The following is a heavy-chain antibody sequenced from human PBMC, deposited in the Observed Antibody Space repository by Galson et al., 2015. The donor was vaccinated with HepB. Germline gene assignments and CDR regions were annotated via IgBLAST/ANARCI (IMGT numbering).Heavy chain of an antibody. CDR3: ARALIVRWKTSNIVQLERPGHDAFDV. J-gene: IGHJ3*01. V-gene: IGHV3-30*04. D-gene: IGHD1-1*01. CDR2: VSYNGSNK. Sequence: SLRLSCAASGFTFGTYTMHWVRQAPGKGLEWVALVSYNGSNKYYADSVQGRFTISRDNAKNSLYLQMNSLRAEDTAVYYCARALIVRWKTSNIVQLERPGHDAFDVWGQGTMVTVSS. CDR1: GFTFGTYT.